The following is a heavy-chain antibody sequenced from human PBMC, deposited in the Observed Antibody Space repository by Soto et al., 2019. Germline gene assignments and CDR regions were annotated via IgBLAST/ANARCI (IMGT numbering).Heavy chain of an antibody. D-gene: IGHD4-4*01. J-gene: IGHJ6*02. CDR2: IIPILGTA. CDR1: GGTFGTYG. Sequence: QVQLVQSGAEVKKPGSSVKVSCKAPGGTFGTYGISWVRQAPGQGLECMGRIIPILGTANYAQMFQGRVTISADESTSTVYMELSSLRSEDTAVYYCARDDSNYPGRYGMDVWGQGTTVTLSS. CDR3: ARDDSNYPGRYGMDV. V-gene: IGHV1-69*11.